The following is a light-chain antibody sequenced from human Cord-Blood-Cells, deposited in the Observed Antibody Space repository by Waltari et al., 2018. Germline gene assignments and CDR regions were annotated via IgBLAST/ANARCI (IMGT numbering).Light chain of an antibody. V-gene: IGLV2-14*01. J-gene: IGLJ2*01. Sequence: QSALTQPASVSGSPGQSITISCTGTSSDVGGYHYVSWYQQHPGKAPKLMIYEVSNRPSGVSNRFPGSKSGNTASLTISGLQAEDEADYYCSSYTSSSTVVFGGGTKLTVL. CDR3: SSYTSSSTVV. CDR1: SSDVGGYHY. CDR2: EVS.